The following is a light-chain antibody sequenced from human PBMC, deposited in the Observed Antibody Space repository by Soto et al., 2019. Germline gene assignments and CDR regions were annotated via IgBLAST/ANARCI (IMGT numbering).Light chain of an antibody. CDR3: QQYNDWPLYT. J-gene: IGKJ2*01. CDR2: GAS. CDR1: QSVNSN. Sequence: EIVMTQSPTIVSVSPGERATLSCRASQSVNSNLAWYQQKPGQAPRLLISGASTRAPGIAARFSGSGSGTNFTLSISGLQYEDFAIYYCQQYNDWPLYTFGQGTKLEIK. V-gene: IGKV3-15*01.